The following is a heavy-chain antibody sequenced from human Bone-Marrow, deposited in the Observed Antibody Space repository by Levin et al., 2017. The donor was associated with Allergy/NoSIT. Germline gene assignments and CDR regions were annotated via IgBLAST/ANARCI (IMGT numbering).Heavy chain of an antibody. D-gene: IGHD3-22*01. CDR1: GYKFTNYY. V-gene: IGHV1-46*01. CDR2: VNPSAGTT. CDR3: ARATFSDDSSTYYFQWFDP. J-gene: IGHJ5*02. Sequence: ASVKVSCKASGYKFTNYYIHWVRQAPGQGLEWMGGVNPSAGTTNYAQKFQGRVTMTRDTSTSTVYMELTSLRSEDTAVYYCARATFSDDSSTYYFQWFDPWGQGTLVTVSS.